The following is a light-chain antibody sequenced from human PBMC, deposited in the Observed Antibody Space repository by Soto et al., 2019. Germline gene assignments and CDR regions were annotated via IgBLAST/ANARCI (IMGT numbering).Light chain of an antibody. Sequence: QSVLTQPASVSGSPGQSITISCTGTSSDVGGYNYVSWYQHHPGKAPKLMIYDVSNRPSGVSNRFSGSKSGNTASLTISGLQPEDEADYYCSSYTTSNTRQIVLGTWTKVTVL. CDR2: DVS. J-gene: IGLJ1*01. CDR1: SSDVGGYNY. V-gene: IGLV2-14*03. CDR3: SSYTTSNTRQIV.